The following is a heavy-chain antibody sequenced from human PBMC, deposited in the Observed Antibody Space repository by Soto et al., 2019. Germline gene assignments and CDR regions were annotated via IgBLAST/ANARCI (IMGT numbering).Heavy chain of an antibody. CDR2: IIPIFGTA. CDR1: GGTFSSYA. V-gene: IGHV1-69*01. J-gene: IGHJ4*02. Sequence: QVQLVQSGAEVKKPGSSVKVSCKASGGTFSSYAISWVRQAPGQGLEWMGGIIPIFGTANYAQKFQGRVTITADESTSTAYRELSSLRSEDTAVYYCARDGVAAAGTAYFDYWGQGTLVTVSS. CDR3: ARDGVAAAGTAYFDY. D-gene: IGHD6-13*01.